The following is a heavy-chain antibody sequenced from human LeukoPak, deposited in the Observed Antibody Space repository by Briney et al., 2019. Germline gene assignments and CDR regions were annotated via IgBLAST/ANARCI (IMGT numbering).Heavy chain of an antibody. CDR1: GFTFSSYA. Sequence: GGSLRLSCAASGFTFSSYAMSWVRQAPGKGLGWVSAISGSGGSTYYADSVKGRFTISRDNSKNTLYLQMNSLRAEDTAVYYCARLPRGVVVPAATLPGWFDPWGQGTLVTVSS. CDR3: ARLPRGVVVPAATLPGWFDP. J-gene: IGHJ5*02. CDR2: ISGSGGST. D-gene: IGHD2-2*01. V-gene: IGHV3-23*01.